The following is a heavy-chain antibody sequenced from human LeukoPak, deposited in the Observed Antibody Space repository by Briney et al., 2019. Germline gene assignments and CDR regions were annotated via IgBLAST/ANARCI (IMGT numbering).Heavy chain of an antibody. J-gene: IGHJ4*02. CDR1: GGSFSGYY. V-gene: IGHV4-34*01. CDR3: ARPGRAGSGWFYYFDY. Sequence: SETLSLTCAVYGGSFSGYYWSWIRQPPGKGLEWIGEINHSGSTNYNPSLKSRVTISVDTSKNQFSLKLSSVTAADTAVYYCARPGRAGSGWFYYFDYWGQGTLVTVSS. D-gene: IGHD6-19*01. CDR2: INHSGST.